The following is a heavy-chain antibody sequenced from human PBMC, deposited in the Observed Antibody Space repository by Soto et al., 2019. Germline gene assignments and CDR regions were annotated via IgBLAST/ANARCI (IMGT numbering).Heavy chain of an antibody. Sequence: PGGSLRLSCAASGFTFGSYAMNWVRQTPGKGLEWVSSITGSGDSTYYTDSVKGRFTISRDNSKNTPWLQMNSLGVADTAVYYCAKGQQFARRVDYWGQGTLVTVSS. J-gene: IGHJ4*02. CDR3: AKGQQFARRVDY. CDR1: GFTFGSYA. V-gene: IGHV3-23*01. D-gene: IGHD6-13*01. CDR2: ITGSGDST.